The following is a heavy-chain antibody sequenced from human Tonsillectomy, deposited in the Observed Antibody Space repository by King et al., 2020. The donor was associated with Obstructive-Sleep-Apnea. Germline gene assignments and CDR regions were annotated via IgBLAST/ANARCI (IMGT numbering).Heavy chain of an antibody. CDR1: GGSFSGFS. CDR3: GRNDYGDYGALD. J-gene: IGHJ4*02. Sequence: VQLQQWGAGLVKPSETLSLPCAVSGGSFSGFSCSWIRQPPGKGLEWIGDINDSGSTNYAPTLKSRLTISIDTTTNQFPLKLSSVTAADTAAYYCGRNDYGDYGALDWGQGTLVTVAS. CDR2: INDSGST. D-gene: IGHD4-17*01. V-gene: IGHV4-34*01.